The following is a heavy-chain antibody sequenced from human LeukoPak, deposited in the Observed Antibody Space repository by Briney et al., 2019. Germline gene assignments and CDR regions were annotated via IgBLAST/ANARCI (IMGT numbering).Heavy chain of an antibody. V-gene: IGHV1-8*01. CDR3: ARGSENNFDSSGPIGF. J-gene: IGHJ4*02. CDR2: MNPHSGNT. CDR1: GYRFTSYD. Sequence: ASVKVSCKTSGYRFTSYDINWVRQTAGHGLEWMGWMNPHSGNTGYAQKFQGRLTLPRNTSISTAYMELSSLTSEDTAVYYARGSENNFDSSGPIGFWGQGTLVTVSS. D-gene: IGHD3-22*01.